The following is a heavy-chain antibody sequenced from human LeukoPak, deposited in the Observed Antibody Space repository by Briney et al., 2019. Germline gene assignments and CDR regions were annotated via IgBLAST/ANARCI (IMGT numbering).Heavy chain of an antibody. V-gene: IGHV3-23*01. Sequence: PGGSLRLSCAASGFTFSSYAMSWVRQAPGKGLEWVSAISGSSGSTYYADSVKGRFTISRDNSKNTLYLQMNSLRAEDTAVYYCAKVYPDDYVWGSYPSTFDYWGQGTLVTVSS. CDR3: AKVYPDDYVWGSYPSTFDY. CDR2: ISGSSGST. D-gene: IGHD3-16*02. J-gene: IGHJ4*02. CDR1: GFTFSSYA.